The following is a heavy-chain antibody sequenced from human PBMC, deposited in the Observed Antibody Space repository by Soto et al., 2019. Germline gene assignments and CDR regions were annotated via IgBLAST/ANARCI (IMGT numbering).Heavy chain of an antibody. J-gene: IGHJ4*02. V-gene: IGHV3-30*18. D-gene: IGHD2-15*01. CDR3: AKDRSVVVVAAALGY. CDR2: ISYDGSNK. CDR1: GFTFSSYG. Sequence: GGSLRLSCAASGFTFSSYGMHWVRQAPGKGLEWVAVISYDGSNKYYADSVKGRFTISRDNSKNTLYLQMNSLRAEDTAVYYCAKDRSVVVVAAALGYWGQGTRVTVAS.